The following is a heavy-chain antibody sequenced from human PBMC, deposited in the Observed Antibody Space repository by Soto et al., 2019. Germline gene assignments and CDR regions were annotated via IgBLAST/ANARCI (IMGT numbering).Heavy chain of an antibody. CDR1: GYTFTAYY. Sequence: ASVKVSCKASGYTFTAYYMHWVRQAPGQGLEWMGWINPNSGGTNYAQKFQGWVTMTRDTSIRTVYMELARLRSDDTAVYFCARDRDAFMASYYYYGMDVWGQGTTVTVS. D-gene: IGHD3-3*02. CDR2: INPNSGGT. CDR3: ARDRDAFMASYYYYGMDV. V-gene: IGHV1-2*04. J-gene: IGHJ6*02.